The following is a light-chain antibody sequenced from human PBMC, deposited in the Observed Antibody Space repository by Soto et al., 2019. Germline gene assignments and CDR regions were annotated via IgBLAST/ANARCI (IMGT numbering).Light chain of an antibody. CDR1: SGHSTYA. CDR3: LTWGRGIVV. J-gene: IGLJ2*01. V-gene: IGLV4-69*01. Sequence: QLVLTQSPSASASLGASVNLTCTLTSGHSTYAIAWHQQRPGKGPRYLMKVNNDGSHNKGDGIPDRFSGSSSGAERYLTISSLQSDDEADYTCLTWGRGIVVFGGGTKVTVL. CDR2: VNNDGSH.